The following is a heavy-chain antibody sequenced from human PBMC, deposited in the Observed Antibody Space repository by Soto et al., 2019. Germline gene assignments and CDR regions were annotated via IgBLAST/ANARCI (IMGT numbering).Heavy chain of an antibody. CDR3: ASTTVPYCSSTSCQIYYYYYYYMDV. CDR1: GGSISSGGYY. Sequence: SDTLSLTCTVSGGSISSGGYYWSWIRQHPGKGLEWIGYIYYSGSTYYNPSLKSRVTISVDTSKNQFSLKLSSVTAADTAVYYCASTTVPYCSSTSCQIYYYYYYYMDVWGKGTTVTVSS. V-gene: IGHV4-31*03. D-gene: IGHD2-2*01. CDR2: IYYSGST. J-gene: IGHJ6*03.